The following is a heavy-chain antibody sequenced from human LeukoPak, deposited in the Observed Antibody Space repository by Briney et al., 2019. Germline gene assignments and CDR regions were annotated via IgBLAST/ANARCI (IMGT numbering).Heavy chain of an antibody. Sequence: SETLSLTCAVYGGSFSGYYWSWIRQPPGKGLEWIGEINHSGSTNYNPSLKSRVTISVDTSKNQFSLKLSSVTAADTAVYYCASARYSYGHGAFDIWDQGTMVTVSS. V-gene: IGHV4-34*01. CDR3: ASARYSYGHGAFDI. CDR2: INHSGST. J-gene: IGHJ3*02. D-gene: IGHD5-18*01. CDR1: GGSFSGYY.